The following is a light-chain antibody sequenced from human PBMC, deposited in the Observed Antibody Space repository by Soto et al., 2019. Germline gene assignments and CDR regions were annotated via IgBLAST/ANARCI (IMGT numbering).Light chain of an antibody. Sequence: QSALTQPRSVSGSPGQSVTISCTGTSSDVGSYKYVSWYQHHPGKAPKLMIFDVNKRPSGVPDRFSGSNSGNAASLTISGLQPEDEYDYFCCSFVDSDTVLFGGGTKVTVL. J-gene: IGLJ3*02. V-gene: IGLV2-11*01. CDR3: CSFVDSDTVL. CDR1: SSDVGSYKY. CDR2: DVN.